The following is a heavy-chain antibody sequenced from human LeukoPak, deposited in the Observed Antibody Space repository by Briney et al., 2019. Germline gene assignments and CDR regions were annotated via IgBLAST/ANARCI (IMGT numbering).Heavy chain of an antibody. J-gene: IGHJ4*02. D-gene: IGHD3-10*02. Sequence: PGRSLRLSCAASGFTFDDYAMHWVRQAPGKGLEWVSGISWNSGSIGYADSVKGRFTISRDNAKNSLYLQMNSLRAGDMALYYCAKDIYYYVSGAFDYWGQGTLVTVSS. V-gene: IGHV3-9*03. CDR1: GFTFDDYA. CDR3: AKDIYYYVSGAFDY. CDR2: ISWNSGSI.